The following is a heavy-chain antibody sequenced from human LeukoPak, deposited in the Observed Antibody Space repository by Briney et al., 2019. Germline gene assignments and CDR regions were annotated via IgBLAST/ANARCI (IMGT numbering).Heavy chain of an antibody. CDR1: RFTFSSYE. CDR2: ISGSGIK. CDR3: AREDTGVAFDI. Sequence: GGSLRLSCAASRFTFSSYEMNWVRQAPGKGLEWVSYISGSGIKHYADSVKGRFTISRDNAKNSLYLQMNSLRVGDTAVYYCAREDTGVAFDIWGQGTTVTV. D-gene: IGHD2-8*01. J-gene: IGHJ3*02. V-gene: IGHV3-48*03.